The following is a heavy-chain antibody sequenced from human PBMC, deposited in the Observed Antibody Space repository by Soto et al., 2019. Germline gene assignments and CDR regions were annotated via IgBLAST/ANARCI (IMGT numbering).Heavy chain of an antibody. CDR1: GFTFSNAW. D-gene: IGHD3-22*01. V-gene: IGHV3-15*07. CDR3: TTDSYSTIIIVRFDY. CDR2: IKSKTDCGTT. J-gene: IGHJ4*01. Sequence: GGSLRLSCAASGFTFSNAWINWVRQAPGKGLEWVGRIKSKTDCGTTDYAEPVKGSFAISRDDSNNMLFLQMNSLKIEDTAVYYCTTDSYSTIIIVRFDYWGHGTLVTVSS.